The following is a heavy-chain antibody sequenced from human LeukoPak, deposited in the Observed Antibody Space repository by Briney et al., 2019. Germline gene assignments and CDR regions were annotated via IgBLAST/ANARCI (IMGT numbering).Heavy chain of an antibody. J-gene: IGHJ6*02. CDR1: GGSISSYY. Sequence: PSETLSLTCTVSGGSISSYYWSWIRQPPGKGLEWIGYIYYSGSTNYNPSLKSRVTISVDTSKNQFSLKLSSVTAADTAVYYCARHSILWFGYGMDVWGQGTTVTVSS. D-gene: IGHD3-10*01. V-gene: IGHV4-59*08. CDR2: IYYSGST. CDR3: ARHSILWFGYGMDV.